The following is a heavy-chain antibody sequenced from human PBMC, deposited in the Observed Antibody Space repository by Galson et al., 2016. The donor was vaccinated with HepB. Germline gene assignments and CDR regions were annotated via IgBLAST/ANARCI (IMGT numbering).Heavy chain of an antibody. CDR2: INPSSGNT. Sequence: SVKVSCKASGYTFTSYYMHWVRQAPGQGLEWMGIINPSSGNTNYAGKFQGRVITTRDTSTSTVYMELSSLRSDDTAVYYCACGATYNYYFDYWGQGTLVTVSS. CDR3: ACGATYNYYFDY. D-gene: IGHD4/OR15-4a*01. J-gene: IGHJ4*02. V-gene: IGHV1-46*01. CDR1: GYTFTSYY.